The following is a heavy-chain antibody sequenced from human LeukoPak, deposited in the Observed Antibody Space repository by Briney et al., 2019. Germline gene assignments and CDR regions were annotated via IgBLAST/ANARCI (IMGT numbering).Heavy chain of an antibody. J-gene: IGHJ1*01. Sequence: PSETLSLTCAVSGGSIISTNWWSWVRQPPGKGLEWIGEIYHSGSTNYNPSLKSRVTISVDKSKNQFSLKLSSVTAADTAVYYCAGLVLRFLEWLLEYFQHWGQGTLVTVSS. CDR1: GGSIISTNW. D-gene: IGHD3-3*01. CDR3: AGLVLRFLEWLLEYFQH. CDR2: IYHSGST. V-gene: IGHV4-4*02.